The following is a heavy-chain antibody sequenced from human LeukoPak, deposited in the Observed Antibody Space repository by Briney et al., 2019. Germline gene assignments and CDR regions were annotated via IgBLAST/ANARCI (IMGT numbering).Heavy chain of an antibody. D-gene: IGHD2-15*01. CDR1: GFTFLNYA. J-gene: IGHJ6*02. CDR2: ISSGGGTK. CDR3: ARSLGYSP. Sequence: TGGSLRLSCTASGFTFLNYAMSWIRQAPGKGLEWVSVISSGGGTKYYADSVKGRFTISRDNAKNSLYLQMNSLRAEDTAVYYCARSLGYSPWGQGTTVTVSS. V-gene: IGHV3-11*04.